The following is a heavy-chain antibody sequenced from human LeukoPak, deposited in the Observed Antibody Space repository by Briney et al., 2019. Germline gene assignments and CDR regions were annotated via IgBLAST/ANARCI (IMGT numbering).Heavy chain of an antibody. CDR2: ISSSGSTI. V-gene: IGHV3-11*01. CDR1: GFTFSDYY. J-gene: IGHJ5*02. CDR3: ARAAAGTFDWFDP. Sequence: GGSLRLSRAASGFTFSDYYMSWIRQAPGKGLEWVSYISSSGSTIYYADSVKGRFTISRDNAKNSLYLQMNSLRAEDTAVYYCARAAAGTFDWFDPWGQGTLVTVSS. D-gene: IGHD6-13*01.